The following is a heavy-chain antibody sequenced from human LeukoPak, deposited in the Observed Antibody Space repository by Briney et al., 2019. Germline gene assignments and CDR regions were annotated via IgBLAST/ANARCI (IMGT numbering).Heavy chain of an antibody. CDR3: AKERSTTGIYYYYGMDV. Sequence: ASVKVPCKASGYTFTNYDINWVRQATGQGLEWMGWVSPNSGKTGYAQKFQGRVTMTRNSSTSTVYMELSSLTSEDTAVYFCAKERSTTGIYYYYGMDVWGQGTTITVSS. D-gene: IGHD2/OR15-2a*01. CDR1: GYTFTNYD. V-gene: IGHV1-8*01. J-gene: IGHJ6*02. CDR2: VSPNSGKT.